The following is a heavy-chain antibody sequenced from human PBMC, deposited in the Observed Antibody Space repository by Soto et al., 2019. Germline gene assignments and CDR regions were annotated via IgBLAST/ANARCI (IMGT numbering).Heavy chain of an antibody. CDR2: IYYSGST. J-gene: IGHJ4*02. V-gene: IGHV4-59*01. CDR1: GGSISSYY. CDR3: ARRYGGNFDY. Sequence: QVQLQESGPGLVKPSETLSLTCTVSGGSISSYYWSWIRQPPGKGLEWIGYIYYSGSTNYNPSLKSRVTISVDTSKNQFSLKGSSVTAADTAVYYCARRYGGNFDYWGQGTLVTVSS. D-gene: IGHD1-26*01.